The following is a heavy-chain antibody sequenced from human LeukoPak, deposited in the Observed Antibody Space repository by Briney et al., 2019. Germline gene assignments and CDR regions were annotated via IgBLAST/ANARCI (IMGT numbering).Heavy chain of an antibody. CDR3: VREDAHTYYFDF. J-gene: IGHJ4*02. V-gene: IGHV1-46*01. Sequence: ASVKLSCKPSGYTFTSYHMHWVRQAPGQGLEWVAIIKSTGDTTVYAQKFQGRVTVTRDTSTSTVYMDLSSLSSEDTAVYYCVREDAHTYYFDFWGPGTLVTVSS. CDR1: GYTFTSYH. CDR2: IKSTGDTT. D-gene: IGHD2-2*01.